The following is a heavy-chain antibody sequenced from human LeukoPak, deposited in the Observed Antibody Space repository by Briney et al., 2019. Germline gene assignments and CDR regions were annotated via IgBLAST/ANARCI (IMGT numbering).Heavy chain of an antibody. V-gene: IGHV3-30*02. J-gene: IGHJ3*02. Sequence: GGSLRLSCTASGFAFRSHAMHWVRQAPGKGLEWVAFIRYDGSKKFYADSVKGRFTISRDNAKNSLYLQMNSLRAEDTAVYYCARAGQWPSDAFDIWGQGTMVTVSS. CDR1: GFAFRSHA. CDR2: IRYDGSKK. D-gene: IGHD6-19*01. CDR3: ARAGQWPSDAFDI.